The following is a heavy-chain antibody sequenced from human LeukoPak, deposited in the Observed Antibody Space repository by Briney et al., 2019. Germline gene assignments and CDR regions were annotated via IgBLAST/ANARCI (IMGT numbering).Heavy chain of an antibody. CDR1: GFTFSSYA. J-gene: IGHJ5*01. V-gene: IGHV3-23*01. D-gene: IGHD6-13*01. Sequence: GGSLRLSCAASGFTFSSYAMSWVRQAPGKGLEWVSGISSSGSGGSTYYADSVKGRFTISRDDSKNTLYLQINSVRAEDTAVYYCARAYSSSWYDFWGQGTLVTVSS. CDR3: ARAYSSSWYDF. CDR2: ISSSGSGGST.